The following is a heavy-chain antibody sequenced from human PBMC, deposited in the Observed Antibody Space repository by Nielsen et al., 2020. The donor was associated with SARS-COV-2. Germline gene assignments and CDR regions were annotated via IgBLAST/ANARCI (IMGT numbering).Heavy chain of an antibody. Sequence: WVRQAPGQGLEWMGWMNPNSGNTGYAQKFQGRVTMTRNTSISTAYMELGSLRSEDTAVYYCATRQRIPAAIFGWKYWFDPWGQGTLVTVSS. V-gene: IGHV1-8*01. CDR3: ATRQRIPAAIFGWKYWFDP. J-gene: IGHJ5*02. D-gene: IGHD2-2*01. CDR2: MNPNSGNT.